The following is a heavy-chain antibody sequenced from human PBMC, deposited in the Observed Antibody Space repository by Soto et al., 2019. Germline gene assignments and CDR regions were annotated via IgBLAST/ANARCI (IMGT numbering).Heavy chain of an antibody. Sequence: SETLSLTCTVSGGSISSYYWSWIRQPPGKGLEWIGYIYYSGSTNYNPSLKSRVTISVDTSKNQFSLKLSSVTAADTAVYYCARDRSSSPHLSNWFDPWGQGTLVTVSP. CDR2: IYYSGST. CDR3: ARDRSSSPHLSNWFDP. CDR1: GGSISSYY. J-gene: IGHJ5*02. D-gene: IGHD6-6*01. V-gene: IGHV4-59*01.